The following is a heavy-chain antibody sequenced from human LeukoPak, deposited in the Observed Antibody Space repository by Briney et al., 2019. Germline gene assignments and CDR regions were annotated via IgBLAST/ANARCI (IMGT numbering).Heavy chain of an antibody. CDR3: ARGGYGDYANVFDI. Sequence: PSGTLSLTCTVSGGSISSSSYYWGWIRQPPGKGLEWIGSIYYSGSTYFNPSLKSRVTISVDTSKNQFSLKLSSVTAADTAVYYCARGGYGDYANVFDIWGQGTMVTVSS. V-gene: IGHV4-39*01. CDR2: IYYSGST. D-gene: IGHD4-17*01. CDR1: GGSISSSSYY. J-gene: IGHJ3*02.